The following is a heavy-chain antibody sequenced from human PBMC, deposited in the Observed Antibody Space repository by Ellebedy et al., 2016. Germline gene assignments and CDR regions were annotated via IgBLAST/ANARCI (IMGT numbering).Heavy chain of an antibody. CDR1: GYSFSSSW. Sequence: GESLKISCKGSGYSFSSSWIGWVRQMPGKGLEWMGRIDPSGSYSNYSPSFQGRVTISADKSITTAYLQWSSLQASDTAMYYCARHEMGSSGWHFVGRPYGMDVWGQGTTVTVSS. J-gene: IGHJ6*02. D-gene: IGHD6-19*01. CDR2: IDPSGSYS. V-gene: IGHV5-10-1*01. CDR3: ARHEMGSSGWHFVGRPYGMDV.